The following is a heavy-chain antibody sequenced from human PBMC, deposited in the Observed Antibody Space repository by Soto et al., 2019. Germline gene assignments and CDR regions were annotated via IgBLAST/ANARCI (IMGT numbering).Heavy chain of an antibody. V-gene: IGHV4-4*02. CDR2: IFRTGST. CDR1: GGSISSETW. CDR3: ARVAPALDY. Sequence: QVQLQESGPGLVKPSETLSLTCAVSGGSISSETWWSWVRQPPGKGLEWIGEIFRTGSTNYNPSLXXRXTXXLVKSKHQFSLKLSSVTAADPAVYYCARVAPALDYWGQGTLVTVSS. J-gene: IGHJ4*02.